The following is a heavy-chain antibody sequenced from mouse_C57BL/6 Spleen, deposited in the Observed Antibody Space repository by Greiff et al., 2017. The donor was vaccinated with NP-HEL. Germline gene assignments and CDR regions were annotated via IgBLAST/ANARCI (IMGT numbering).Heavy chain of an antibody. CDR1: GYTFTDYE. D-gene: IGHD3-3*01. Sequence: VKLVESGAELVRPGASVTLSCKASGYTFTDYEMHWVKQTPVHGLEWIGAIDPETGGTAYNQKFKGKAILTADKSSSTAYMELRSLTSEDSAVYYCTRQGLFFDYWGQGTTLTVSS. V-gene: IGHV1-15*01. CDR3: TRQGLFFDY. CDR2: IDPETGGT. J-gene: IGHJ2*01.